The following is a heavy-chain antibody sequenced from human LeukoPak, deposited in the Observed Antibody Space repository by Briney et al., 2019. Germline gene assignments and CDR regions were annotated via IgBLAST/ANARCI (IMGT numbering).Heavy chain of an antibody. Sequence: PGGCLRLSSAPSRFTLNSYAMPGVRQAPRKGLERVAVISYDGSTKDYADSVKGRFTVSRDNSKNTLYLQMNSLGAEGTAVYYCAKSSTTTSSGLDYWGQGTLVTVSS. CDR2: ISYDGSTK. D-gene: IGHD6-19*01. CDR1: RFTLNSYA. J-gene: IGHJ4*02. V-gene: IGHV3-30*18. CDR3: AKSSTTTSSGLDY.